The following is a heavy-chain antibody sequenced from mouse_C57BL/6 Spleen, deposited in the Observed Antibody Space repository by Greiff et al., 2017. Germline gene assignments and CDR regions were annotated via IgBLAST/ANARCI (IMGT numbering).Heavy chain of an antibody. D-gene: IGHD1-1*01. Sequence: VKLMESGAELVRPGASVKLSCKASGYTFTDYYINWVKQRPGQGLEWIARIYPGSGNTYYNEKFKGKATLTAEKSSSTAYMQLSSLTSEDSAVYFCARDLYGSSYAMDYWGQGTSVTVSS. CDR1: GYTFTDYY. V-gene: IGHV1-76*01. CDR3: ARDLYGSSYAMDY. J-gene: IGHJ4*01. CDR2: IYPGSGNT.